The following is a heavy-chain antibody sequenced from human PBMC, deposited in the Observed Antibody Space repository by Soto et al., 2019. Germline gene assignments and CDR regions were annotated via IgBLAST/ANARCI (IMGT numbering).Heavy chain of an antibody. Sequence: GGSLRLSCAASGFTFSSYEMNWVRQAPGKGLEWVSYISSSGSTIYYADSVKGRFTISRDNAKNSLYLQMNSLRAEDTAVYYCARDPGYDSSGYYYDYYGMDVWGQGTTVTVSS. CDR2: ISSSGSTI. J-gene: IGHJ6*02. CDR1: GFTFSSYE. D-gene: IGHD3-22*01. V-gene: IGHV3-48*03. CDR3: ARDPGYDSSGYYYDYYGMDV.